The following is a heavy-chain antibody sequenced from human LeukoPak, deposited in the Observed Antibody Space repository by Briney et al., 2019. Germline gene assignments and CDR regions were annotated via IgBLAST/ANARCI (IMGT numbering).Heavy chain of an antibody. Sequence: PGGSLRLSCAASGFTFSSYAMHWVRQAPGKGLEWVAVISHDGSNKYYAGSVKGRFTISRDNSKNTLYLQMNSLRAEDTAVYYCARRTQPYYFDYWGQGTLVTVSS. J-gene: IGHJ4*02. CDR1: GFTFSSYA. V-gene: IGHV3-30*04. CDR3: ARRTQPYYFDY. D-gene: IGHD6-13*01. CDR2: ISHDGSNK.